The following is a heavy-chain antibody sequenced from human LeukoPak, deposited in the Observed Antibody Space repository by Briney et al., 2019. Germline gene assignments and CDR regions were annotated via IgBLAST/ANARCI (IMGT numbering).Heavy chain of an antibody. CDR3: AKDDSSGYYHDH. Sequence: GGSLRLSCVGYGFRLSNHAMNWVRQAPGKGLQWVSTLSRRGSRTFYADSVKGRYTIPRDNSKNTLYLQIDSLRAEDTAIYYCAKDDSSGYYHDHWGQGTLVTVSS. D-gene: IGHD3-22*01. V-gene: IGHV3-23*01. J-gene: IGHJ5*02. CDR1: GFRLSNHA. CDR2: LSRRGSRT.